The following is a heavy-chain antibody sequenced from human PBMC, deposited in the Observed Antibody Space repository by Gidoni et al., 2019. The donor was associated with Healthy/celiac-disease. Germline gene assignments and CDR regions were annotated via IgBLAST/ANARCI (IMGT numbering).Heavy chain of an antibody. D-gene: IGHD2-2*02. Sequence: QVQLQESGPGLVKPSQTLSLTCTVSGGSISSGSYYWRWLRQPAGKGLEWIGRIYTSGSTNYNPSLKSRVTISVDTSKNQFSLKLSSVTAADTAVYYCARDRCSSTSCYTGYYYYYYGMDVWGQGTTVTVSS. CDR1: GGSISSGSYY. CDR3: ARDRCSSTSCYTGYYYYYYGMDV. CDR2: IYTSGST. V-gene: IGHV4-61*02. J-gene: IGHJ6*02.